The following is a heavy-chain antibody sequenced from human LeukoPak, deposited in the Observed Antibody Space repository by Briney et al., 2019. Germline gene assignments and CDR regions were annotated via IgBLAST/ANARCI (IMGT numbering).Heavy chain of an antibody. CDR2: INHSGST. CDR3: ASKPKSYSSGWYTLRAFDI. Sequence: SETLSLTCAVYGGSFSGYYWSWIRQPPGKGLEWIGEINHSGSTNYNPSLKSRVTISVDTSKNQFSLKLSSVTAADTAVYYCASKPKSYSSGWYTLRAFDIWGQGTMVTVSS. J-gene: IGHJ3*02. V-gene: IGHV4-34*01. CDR1: GGSFSGYY. D-gene: IGHD6-19*01.